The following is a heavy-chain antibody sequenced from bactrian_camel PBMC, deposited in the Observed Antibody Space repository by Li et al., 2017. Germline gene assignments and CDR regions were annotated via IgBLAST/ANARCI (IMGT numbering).Heavy chain of an antibody. CDR3: AAEEYCGGSWDLPVNYNY. CDR1: GYYEGLHC. D-gene: IGHD2*01. Sequence: HVQLVESGGGSMQAGGSLRLSCVASGYYEGLHCMAWFRQGLGNKREGVAMIDTSGHRTYYADSVNGRFTVSQDNAKNTVHLQMNSLKPEDSSMYYCAAEEYCGGSWDLPVNYNYWGQGTQVTVS. CDR2: IDTSGHRT. J-gene: IGHJ4*01. V-gene: IGHV3S63*01.